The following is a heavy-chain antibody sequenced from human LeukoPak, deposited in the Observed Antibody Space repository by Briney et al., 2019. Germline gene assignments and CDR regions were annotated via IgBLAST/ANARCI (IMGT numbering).Heavy chain of an antibody. V-gene: IGHV1-69*13. J-gene: IGHJ3*02. Sequence: SVKDSCKASGGTFSSYAITWVRQAPGQGLEWMGRIIPIFGTASYAQKFQGRVTITADESTRPAYKELSSLRSEDTAVYYCARDRGERGTSWSLPAHAFDIWGQGTMVTVSS. CDR3: ARDRGERGTSWSLPAHAFDI. CDR2: IIPIFGTA. CDR1: GGTFSSYA. D-gene: IGHD6-13*01.